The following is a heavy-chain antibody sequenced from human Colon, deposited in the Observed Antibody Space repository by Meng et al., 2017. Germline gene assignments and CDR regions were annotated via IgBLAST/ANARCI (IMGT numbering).Heavy chain of an antibody. CDR1: GGSCRGGGYS. CDR3: ARGPLDY. J-gene: IGHJ4*02. Sequence: QGQLTVWGPVLLCPSRNLSLTCAVSGGSCRGGGYSWGWTRQPPGKGLGWIGYIYYTGSTNSNPPPKSRVTISVDTSKNQFSLKLSSVTAADTAVYYCARGPLDYWGQGTLVTVSS. CDR2: IYYTGST. V-gene: IGHV4-61*08.